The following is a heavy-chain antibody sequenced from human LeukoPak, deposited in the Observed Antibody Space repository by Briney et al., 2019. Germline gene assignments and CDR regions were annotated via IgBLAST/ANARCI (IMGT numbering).Heavy chain of an antibody. CDR2: IYHSGRT. CDR3: ARCRRYTSGWCNWLDP. V-gene: IGHV4-38-2*02. D-gene: IGHD6-19*01. Sequence: SETLSLTCTVSGYSISSGYYWGWIRQPPGKGLEWIGSIYHSGRTFYNPSLKSRVTISVDTSKNQFSLKLTSVTAADTAVYFCARCRRYTSGWCNWLDPWGQGTQVTVSS. CDR1: GYSISSGYY. J-gene: IGHJ5*02.